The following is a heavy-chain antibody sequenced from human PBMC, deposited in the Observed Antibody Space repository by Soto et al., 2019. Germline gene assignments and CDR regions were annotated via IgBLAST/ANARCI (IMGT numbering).Heavy chain of an antibody. V-gene: IGHV3-7*01. J-gene: IGHJ4*02. CDR3: ARDSHAHFDY. CDR1: GFTFSNYW. CDR2: IKQDGGEK. Sequence: RLSCAASGFTFSNYWMSWVRQAPGRGLEWVASIKQDGGEKYYVDSVKGRFTISKDNAKNSLYLQLNSLRAGDTAVYYCARDSHAHFDYWGQGTLVTVS.